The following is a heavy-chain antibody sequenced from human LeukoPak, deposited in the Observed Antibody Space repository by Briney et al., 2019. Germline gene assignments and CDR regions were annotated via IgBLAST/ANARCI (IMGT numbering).Heavy chain of an antibody. CDR2: IYSGGST. CDR1: GFTVSSNY. J-gene: IGHJ1*01. Sequence: PGGSLRLSCAASGFTVSSNYMSWVRQAPGKGLEWVSVIYSGGSTYYADSVKGRFTISRDNSKNTLYLQMNSLRAEDTAVYYCARDLRQLSIAGDRSEYFQHWGQGTLVTVSS. D-gene: IGHD6-6*01. V-gene: IGHV3-66*01. CDR3: ARDLRQLSIAGDRSEYFQH.